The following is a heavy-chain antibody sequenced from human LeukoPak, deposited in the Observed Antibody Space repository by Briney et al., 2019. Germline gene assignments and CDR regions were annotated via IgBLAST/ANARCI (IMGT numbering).Heavy chain of an antibody. Sequence: GGSLRLSCAASGFTFSSYEMNWVRQAPGKGLEWVSYISSSGSTIYYADSVKGRFTISRDNSKNTLYLQMNSLGAEDTAVYYCARDYDDDAFDIWGQGTMVTVSS. V-gene: IGHV3-48*03. CDR2: ISSSGSTI. CDR1: GFTFSSYE. J-gene: IGHJ3*02. D-gene: IGHD3-3*01. CDR3: ARDYDDDAFDI.